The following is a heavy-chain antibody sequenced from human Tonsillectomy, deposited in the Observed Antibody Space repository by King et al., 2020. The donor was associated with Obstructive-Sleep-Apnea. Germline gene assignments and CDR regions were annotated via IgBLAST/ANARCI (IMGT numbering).Heavy chain of an antibody. CDR1: GFTFSTFS. J-gene: IGHJ6*02. V-gene: IGHV3-21*06. D-gene: IGHD2-15*01. CDR2: ITSSGSYI. Sequence: VQLVESGGGLVKPGGSLRLSCAASGFTFSTFSMNWVRQAPGKGLEWVSSITSSGSYIYYLDSVKGRYTIARDNAKNSLFLQINSLRAEDTAVYSCARETGYCSGGRCYRYGMDVWGQGTTVTVSS. CDR3: ARETGYCSGGRCYRYGMDV.